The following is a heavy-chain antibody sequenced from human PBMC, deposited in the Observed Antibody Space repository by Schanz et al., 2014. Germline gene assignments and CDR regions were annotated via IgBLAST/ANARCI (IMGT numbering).Heavy chain of an antibody. D-gene: IGHD2-2*01. CDR2: IWYDGSNK. CDR3: ARAGYDADNWFDP. Sequence: VQLVESGGGLVKPGGSLRLSCAASGFTFSDYYMSWIRQAPGKGLEWVAVIWYDGSNKYYADSVKGRFTISRDNAKNSLFLQMNSLRAEDTAVYYCARAGYDADNWFDPWGQGTLVTVSS. CDR1: GFTFSDYY. J-gene: IGHJ5*02. V-gene: IGHV3-33*08.